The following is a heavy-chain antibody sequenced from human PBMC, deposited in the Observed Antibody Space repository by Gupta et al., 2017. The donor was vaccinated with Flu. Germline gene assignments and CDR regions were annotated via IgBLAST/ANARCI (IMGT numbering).Heavy chain of an antibody. CDR1: GFTFSSYG. CDR3: ARGGASYDSSGYYSLPNDY. D-gene: IGHD3-22*01. V-gene: IGHV3-33*01. Sequence: QVQLVESGGGVVQPGRSLRLSCAASGFTFSSYGMHWVRQAPGKGLEWVAVIWYDGSNKYYADSVKGRFTISRDNSKNTLYLQMNSLRAEDTAVYYCARGGASYDSSGYYSLPNDYWGQGTLVTVSS. J-gene: IGHJ4*02. CDR2: IWYDGSNK.